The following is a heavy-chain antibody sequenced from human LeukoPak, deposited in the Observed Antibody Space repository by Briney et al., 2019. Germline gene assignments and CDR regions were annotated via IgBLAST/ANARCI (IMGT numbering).Heavy chain of an antibody. D-gene: IGHD3-10*01. CDR1: GFTLKTYS. CDR2: ISSSSNTI. J-gene: IGHJ4*02. CDR3: ARDLETYHYGSGSYRPFHY. V-gene: IGHV3-48*04. Sequence: QPGGSLRLSCAASGFTLKTYSMTWVRQAPGKGLERVPYISSSSNTIHYADSVKGRFTISRDNVKNSLYLQMNSLRAEDTAIYYCARDLETYHYGSGSYRPFHYWGQGTLVTVSS.